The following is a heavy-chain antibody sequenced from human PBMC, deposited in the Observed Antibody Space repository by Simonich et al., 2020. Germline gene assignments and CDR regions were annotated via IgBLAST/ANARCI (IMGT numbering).Heavy chain of an antibody. D-gene: IGHD6-13*01. CDR3: ARGLRVAAAGTAFQH. CDR2: INHSGST. Sequence: QVQLQQWGAGLLKPSETLSLTCAVYGGSFSGYYWSWIRQPPGKGLAWIGEINHSGSTSYNPSLKSRVTISVDTSKNQFSLKLSSVTAADTAVYYCARGLRVAAAGTAFQHWGQGTLVTVSS. V-gene: IGHV4-34*01. J-gene: IGHJ1*01. CDR1: GGSFSGYY.